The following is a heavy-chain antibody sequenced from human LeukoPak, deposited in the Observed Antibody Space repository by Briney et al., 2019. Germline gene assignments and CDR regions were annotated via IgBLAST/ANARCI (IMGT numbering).Heavy chain of an antibody. V-gene: IGHV3-64*01. CDR3: ARSGYNYGHDY. D-gene: IGHD5-18*01. CDR2: ITSNGGST. CDR1: GFTFSSYA. J-gene: IGHJ4*02. Sequence: GGSLRLSCAASGFTFSSYAMHWVRQAPGKGLEYVSAITSNGGSTYYANSVKGRFTISRDNSKNTLYLQMGSLRAEDMAVYYCARSGYNYGHDYWGQGTLVTVSS.